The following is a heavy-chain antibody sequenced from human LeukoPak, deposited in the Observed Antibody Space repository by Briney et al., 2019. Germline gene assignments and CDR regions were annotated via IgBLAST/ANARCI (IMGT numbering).Heavy chain of an antibody. D-gene: IGHD6-19*01. CDR3: ARDSGGSSDWNRFDY. CDR1: GFTFSSYE. V-gene: IGHV3-48*03. Sequence: GGSLRLSCAASGFTFSSYEMNWVRQAPGKGLEWVSYISSSGSTIYYADSVKGRFTISRDNAKDSLYLQMNSLRAEDTAVYYCARDSGGSSDWNRFDYWGQGTLVTVSS. J-gene: IGHJ4*02. CDR2: ISSSGSTI.